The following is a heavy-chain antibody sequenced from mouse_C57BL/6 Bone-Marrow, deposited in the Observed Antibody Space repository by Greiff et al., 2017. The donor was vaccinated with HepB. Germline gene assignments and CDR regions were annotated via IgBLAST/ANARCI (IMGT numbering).Heavy chain of an antibody. CDR3: VDSY. CDR2: IDPSDSYT. Sequence: VQLQQPGAELVRPGTSVKLSCKASGYTFTSYWMHWVKQRPGQGLEWIGVIDPSDSYTNYNQKFKGKATLTVDTSSSTAYMQPSSLTSEDSAVYYCVDSYWGQGTLVTGSA. CDR1: GYTFTSYW. V-gene: IGHV1-59*01. J-gene: IGHJ3*01.